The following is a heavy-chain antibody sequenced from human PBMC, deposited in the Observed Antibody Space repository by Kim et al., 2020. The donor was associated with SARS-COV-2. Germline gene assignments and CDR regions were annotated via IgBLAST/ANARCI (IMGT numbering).Heavy chain of an antibody. CDR3: ARDGELYSSGKDAFDI. D-gene: IGHD6-25*01. Sequence: GGSLRLSCAASGFTFSSYWMTWVRQAPGKGLEWVSNIKKDGNQKYYVDSVKGRFTISRDNAKNSLYLQMNSLRAEDTAVYYCARDGELYSSGKDAFDIWG. J-gene: IGHJ3*02. CDR1: GFTFSSYW. CDR2: IKKDGNQK. V-gene: IGHV3-7*01.